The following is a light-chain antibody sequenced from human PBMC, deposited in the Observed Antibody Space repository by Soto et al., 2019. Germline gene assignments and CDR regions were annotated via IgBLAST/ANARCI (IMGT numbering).Light chain of an antibody. V-gene: IGLV2-14*03. CDR1: SSDVGGYNF. J-gene: IGLJ1*01. Sequence: QSALTQPASVSGSPGQSITISCTGTSSDVGGYNFVSWYQQHPGKAPKLMLYNVYDRPSGISHRFSGSRSGNTASLTISGLQAEDEADYYCSSYTSSSTPYVFGTGTKLTVL. CDR3: SSYTSSSTPYV. CDR2: NVY.